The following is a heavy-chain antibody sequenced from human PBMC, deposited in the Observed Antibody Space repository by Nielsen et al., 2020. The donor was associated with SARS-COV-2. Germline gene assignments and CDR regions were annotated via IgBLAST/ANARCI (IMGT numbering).Heavy chain of an antibody. J-gene: IGHJ6*02. CDR3: ARDYGVLGYCSSASCYRDYYYGMDV. V-gene: IGHV4-59*12. Sequence: WIRQPPGKGLEWIGYIYYSGSTNYNPSLKSRVTISVDTPKNQFSLKLSSVTAADTAVYYCARDYGVLGYCSSASCYRDYYYGMDVWGQGTTVTVSS. CDR2: IYYSGST. D-gene: IGHD2-2*01.